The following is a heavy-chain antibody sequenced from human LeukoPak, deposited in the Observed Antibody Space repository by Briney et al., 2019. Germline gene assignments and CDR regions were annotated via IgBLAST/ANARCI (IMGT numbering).Heavy chain of an antibody. CDR2: IKQDGGEK. CDR3: ARDREQQLVHPVDY. V-gene: IGHV3-7*03. CDR1: GYTFSSYW. Sequence: GGSLRLSCAASGYTFSSYWMSWVRQAPGKGLEWVANIKQDGGEKYYVDSVKGRFTISRDNAKNSLYLQMNSLRAEDTAVYYCARDREQQLVHPVDYWGQGTLVTVSS. D-gene: IGHD6-13*01. J-gene: IGHJ4*02.